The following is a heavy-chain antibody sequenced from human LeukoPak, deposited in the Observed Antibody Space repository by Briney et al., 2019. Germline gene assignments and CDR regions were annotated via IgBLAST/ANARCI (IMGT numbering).Heavy chain of an antibody. J-gene: IGHJ6*03. V-gene: IGHV3-33*06. Sequence: PGRSLRLSCAASGFTFSSYGMHWVRQAPGKGLEWVAVIWYDGSNKYYADSVKGRFTISRDNSKNTLYLQMKSLRAEDAAVYYCAKDPRGSYSRDYYYYMDVWGKGTTVTVSS. CDR1: GFTFSSYG. CDR3: AKDPRGSYSRDYYYYMDV. D-gene: IGHD1-26*01. CDR2: IWYDGSNK.